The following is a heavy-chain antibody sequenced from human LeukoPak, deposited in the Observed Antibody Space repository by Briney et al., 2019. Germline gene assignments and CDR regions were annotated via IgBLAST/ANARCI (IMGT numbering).Heavy chain of an antibody. CDR1: GGSISSYY. J-gene: IGHJ5*02. CDR3: ARVQSRGYYYDSSGYRQSNWFDP. V-gene: IGHV4-59*01. D-gene: IGHD3-22*01. CDR2: IYYSGST. Sequence: SETLSLTCTVSGGSISSYYWSWIREPPGKGLEWIGYIYYSGSTNYNPSLKSRVTISVDTSKNQFSLKLSSVTAADTAVYYCARVQSRGYYYDSSGYRQSNWFDPWGQGTLVIVSS.